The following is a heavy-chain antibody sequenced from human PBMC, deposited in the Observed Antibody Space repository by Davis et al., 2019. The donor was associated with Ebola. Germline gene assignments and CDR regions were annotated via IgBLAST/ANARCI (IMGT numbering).Heavy chain of an antibody. CDR2: INPHNGNT. J-gene: IGHJ4*02. V-gene: IGHV1-18*04. CDR3: ARLHSSGHDW. D-gene: IGHD6-19*01. Sequence: SVNVSCKASGYSFASYGITWVRQAPGQGLEWMGWINPHNGNTNYAQNVQGRVTMTTDTATTTAYMEVGGLRSDDTAVYYCARLHSSGHDWWGQGTLVTVSS. CDR1: GYSFASYG.